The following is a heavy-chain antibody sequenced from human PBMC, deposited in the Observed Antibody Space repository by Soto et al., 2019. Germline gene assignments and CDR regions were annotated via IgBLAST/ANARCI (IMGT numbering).Heavy chain of an antibody. D-gene: IGHD6-6*01. V-gene: IGHV1-18*01. J-gene: IGHJ3*02. CDR1: GYTFTGYG. CDR2: ISAYNGNT. Sequence: ASVKVSCKASGYTFTGYGISWVRQAPGQGLEWMGWISAYNGNTNYAQKLQGRVTMTTDTSTSTAYMELRSLRSEDTAVYYCARIQLGYDAFDIWGQGTMVTVSS. CDR3: ARIQLGYDAFDI.